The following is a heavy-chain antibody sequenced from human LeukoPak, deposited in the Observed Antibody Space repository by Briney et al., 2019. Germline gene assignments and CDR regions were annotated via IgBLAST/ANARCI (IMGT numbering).Heavy chain of an antibody. CDR3: ARDVRQQYQYYYMDV. CDR1: GGSISSYY. CDR2: IYYSGST. Sequence: SETLSLTCTVSGGSISSYYWSWIRQPPGKGLEWIGYIYYSGSTNYNPSLKSRVTISVDTSKNQFSLKLSSVTAADTAVYYCARDVRQQYQYYYMDVWGEGTTVTVSS. D-gene: IGHD6-13*01. V-gene: IGHV4-59*01. J-gene: IGHJ6*03.